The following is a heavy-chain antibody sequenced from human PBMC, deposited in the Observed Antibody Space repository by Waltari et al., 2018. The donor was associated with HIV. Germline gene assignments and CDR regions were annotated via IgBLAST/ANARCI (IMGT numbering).Heavy chain of an antibody. CDR1: GYTFTAYY. D-gene: IGHD3-22*01. CDR2: FQPVCGVT. Sequence: QLQLVQSGAEVKKPGASVKMSCKASGYTFTAYYMHWVRPAPGQGLEWMGWFQPVCGVTTYAPKFQGRVPMTRYTTVTTAFMELNSLRSDDSAMYFCATYYYDNSDHPYFDYWGPGTQVTVSS. V-gene: IGHV1-2*02. J-gene: IGHJ4*02. CDR3: ATYYYDNSDHPYFDY.